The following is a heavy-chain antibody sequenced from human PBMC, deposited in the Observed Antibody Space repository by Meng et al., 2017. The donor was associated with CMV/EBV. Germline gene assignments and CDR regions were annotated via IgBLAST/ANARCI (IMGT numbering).Heavy chain of an antibody. CDR1: GGSVSSGSYY. Sequence: TVSGGSVSSGSYYWSWIRQPPGKGLEWIGYIYYSGSTNYNPSLKSRVTISVDTSKNQFSLKLSPVTAADTAVYYRARPKTGRYWYFDLWGRGTLVTVSS. CDR2: IYYSGST. J-gene: IGHJ2*01. CDR3: ARPKTGRYWYFDL. V-gene: IGHV4-61*01. D-gene: IGHD7-27*01.